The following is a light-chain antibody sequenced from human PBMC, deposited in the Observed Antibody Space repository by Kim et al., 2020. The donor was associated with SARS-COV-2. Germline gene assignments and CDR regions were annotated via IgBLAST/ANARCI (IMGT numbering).Light chain of an antibody. V-gene: IGKV3-20*01. Sequence: IVLTQSPDPLSLSPGEGATVSCRASQTLNTRYIAWYQQKPGQAPRLLISGASTRATGIPDRFSGSGSATDFALTISSLEPEDFAVYYCQQYETSANTFGQGTRVDIK. CDR1: QTLNTRY. CDR2: GAS. CDR3: QQYETSANT. J-gene: IGKJ2*01.